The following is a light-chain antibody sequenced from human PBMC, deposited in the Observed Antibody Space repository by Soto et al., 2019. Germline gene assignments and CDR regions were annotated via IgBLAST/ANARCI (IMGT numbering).Light chain of an antibody. J-gene: IGLJ1*01. V-gene: IGLV2-14*03. CDR2: NVS. Sequence: QSVLSQPASVSGSRGQSIAISCTGTSSDVGSYNSVSWYQQHPGKAPKLMIYNVSNRPSGVSDRFSGSKSGNTASLTISGLQAEDEADYYCSSYTSSNTYVFGTGTKVTVL. CDR1: SSDVGSYNS. CDR3: SSYTSSNTYV.